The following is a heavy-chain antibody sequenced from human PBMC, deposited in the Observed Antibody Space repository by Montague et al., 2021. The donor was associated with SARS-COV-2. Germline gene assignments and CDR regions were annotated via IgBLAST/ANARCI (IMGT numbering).Heavy chain of an antibody. Sequence: SETLSLTCTVSGDSLSFYFWTWIRQPPGRGLEWIGEINHSGSTNYNPSLKSRVTISVDTSKNQFSLKLSSVTAADTAVYYCARGYDYVWGSYRYLHWFDPWGQGTLVTVSS. CDR2: INHSGST. CDR1: GDSLSFYF. D-gene: IGHD3-16*02. CDR3: ARGYDYVWGSYRYLHWFDP. J-gene: IGHJ5*02. V-gene: IGHV4-34*01.